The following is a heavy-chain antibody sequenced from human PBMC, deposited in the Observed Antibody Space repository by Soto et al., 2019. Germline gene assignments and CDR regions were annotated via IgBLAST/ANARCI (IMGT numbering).Heavy chain of an antibody. D-gene: IGHD3-16*01. Sequence: EVRLLESGGGLVQPGGSLRLSCAASGFTFSSYAMSWVRQAPGKGLEWVSAISGSGGSTYYADSVKGRFTISRDNSKNTLYLKMNSLGAEDTAVYYCAKEKYDYIGGTRNYLDYWGREPWSPSPQ. V-gene: IGHV3-23*01. CDR3: AKEKYDYIGGTRNYLDY. CDR2: ISGSGGST. CDR1: GFTFSSYA. J-gene: IGHJ4*02.